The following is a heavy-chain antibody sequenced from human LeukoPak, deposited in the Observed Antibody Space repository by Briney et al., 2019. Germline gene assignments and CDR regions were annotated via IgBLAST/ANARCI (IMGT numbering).Heavy chain of an antibody. J-gene: IGHJ3*02. CDR2: IYCSGNT. D-gene: IGHD7-27*01. Sequence: SETLSLTCTVSGGSISSYYWRWLRQPPGKGLEWIGYIYCSGNTNYNPSVKSRVTISVDTYKNQLSLKLSCVTAADTAVYYCASHSGETTLPDAFDIWGQGTMVTVSS. V-gene: IGHV4-59*08. CDR1: GGSISSYY. CDR3: ASHSGETTLPDAFDI.